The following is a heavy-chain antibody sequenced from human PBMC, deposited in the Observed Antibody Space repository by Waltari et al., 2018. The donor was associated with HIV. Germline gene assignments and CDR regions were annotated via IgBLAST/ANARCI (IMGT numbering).Heavy chain of an antibody. D-gene: IGHD6-25*01. CDR2: IYHTGSA. CDR1: GFSITTGYY. V-gene: IGHV4-38-2*02. J-gene: IGHJ4*02. Sequence: QVQLQESGPGLVRPSETLSLSCSVSGFSITTGYYWGWVRQPPGKGLELIGYIYHTGSAYYHPSPKSRVSISVDTSKNQFSLKVNSMTASDAAVYYCARVRPADQRYLDYWGQGTLVTVSS. CDR3: ARVRPADQRYLDY.